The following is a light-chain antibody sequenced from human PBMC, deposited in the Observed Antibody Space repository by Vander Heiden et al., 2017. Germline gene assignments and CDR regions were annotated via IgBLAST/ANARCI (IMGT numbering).Light chain of an antibody. CDR2: AAS. CDR3: QQLNSYPLT. V-gene: IGKV1-9*01. CDR1: QDISSF. Sequence: DIQLIQSLSFLSASVSDRVTITCRASQDISSFFAWYQQKPGQAPKLLIYAASTLQSGVPSRFSGSGSGTEFTLTISSLQPEDFATYHCQQLNSYPLTFGGGTKVEIK. J-gene: IGKJ4*01.